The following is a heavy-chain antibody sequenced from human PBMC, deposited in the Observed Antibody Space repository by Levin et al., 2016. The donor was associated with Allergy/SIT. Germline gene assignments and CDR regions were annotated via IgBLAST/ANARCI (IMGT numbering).Heavy chain of an antibody. CDR2: MSQSGST. V-gene: IGHV4-34*01. CDR3: ARGQAIVGATMFDP. D-gene: IGHD1-26*01. Sequence: SETLSLTCDVEGGSFSGYYWSWLRQSPGRGLEWIGEMSQSGSTSVRPSLKSRVTMSLDPSRSQFSLRMTSMTVADTSLYFCARGQAIVGATMFDPWGQG. CDR1: GGSFSGYY. J-gene: IGHJ5*02.